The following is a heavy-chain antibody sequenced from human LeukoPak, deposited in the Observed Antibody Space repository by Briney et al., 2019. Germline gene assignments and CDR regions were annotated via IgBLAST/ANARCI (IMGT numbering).Heavy chain of an antibody. CDR1: GFTFSDYY. CDR3: ARGPPLFDP. J-gene: IGHJ5*02. Sequence: GGSLRLSCAASGFTFSDYYMSWIRQAPGKGLEWVSYISTHGETMYYADSVKGRFTISRDNAKNSLFLQMNSLRVEDTAMYFCARGPPLFDPWGQGTLVTVSS. CDR2: ISTHGETM. V-gene: IGHV3-11*04.